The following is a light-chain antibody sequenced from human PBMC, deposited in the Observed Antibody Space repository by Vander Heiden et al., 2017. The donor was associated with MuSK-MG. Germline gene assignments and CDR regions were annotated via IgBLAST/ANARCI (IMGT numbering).Light chain of an antibody. J-gene: IGKJ5*01. V-gene: IGKV3-20*01. CDR1: QSVSSNF. Sequence: ELLLTQSPGTLSLSPGERGTLSCRAKQSVSSNFLAWYQQRPGQSPRLLIYGASNRATGIPDRISGSGSGTDFTLTISRLEPEDVAVYYCQQDGNSPVTFGQGTPLEIK. CDR2: GAS. CDR3: QQDGNSPVT.